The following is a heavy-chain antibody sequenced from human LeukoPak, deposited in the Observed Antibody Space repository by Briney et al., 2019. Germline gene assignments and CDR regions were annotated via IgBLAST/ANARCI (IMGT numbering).Heavy chain of an antibody. J-gene: IGHJ3*02. CDR2: IYYSGST. CDR3: ASPSGSYYLGAFDI. CDR1: GGSISSSSYY. V-gene: IGHV4-39*07. D-gene: IGHD1-26*01. Sequence: PSETLSLTCTVSGGSISSSSYYWGWIRQPPGKGLEWIGSIYYSGSTNYNPSLKSRVTISVDTSKNQFSLKPSSVTAADTAVYYCASPSGSYYLGAFDIWGQGTMVTVSS.